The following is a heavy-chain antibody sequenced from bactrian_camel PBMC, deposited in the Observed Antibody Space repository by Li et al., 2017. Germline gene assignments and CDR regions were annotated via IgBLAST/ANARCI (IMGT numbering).Heavy chain of an antibody. J-gene: IGHJ4*01. CDR2: ISARGTFT. Sequence: HVQLVESGGGSVQAGGSLRLSCEVSGYPYRPHCMAWFRQAPGKEREGVAVISARGTFTDYADSVMGRFTISQDNAANTLYLQMISLKPEDTATYYCAARVLARECRDISLSLASDFPIWGQGTQVTVS. V-gene: IGHV3S1*01. D-gene: IGHD1*01. CDR1: GYPYRPHC. CDR3: AARVLARECRDISLSLASDFPI.